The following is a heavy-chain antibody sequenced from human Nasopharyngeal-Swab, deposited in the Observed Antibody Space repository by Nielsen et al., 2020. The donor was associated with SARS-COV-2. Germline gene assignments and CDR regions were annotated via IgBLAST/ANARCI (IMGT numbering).Heavy chain of an antibody. J-gene: IGHJ5*02. D-gene: IGHD2-15*01. CDR3: ARGGDPREVVAATDCFDP. V-gene: IGHV1-46*01. CDR2: INPGGGSA. Sequence: CVRQAPGPGLEWMGIINPGGGSARYSQNFQGRVTMTRDTSTNTVYMELYSLTSEDTAVYYCARGGDPREVVAATDCFDPWGQGTLVTVSS.